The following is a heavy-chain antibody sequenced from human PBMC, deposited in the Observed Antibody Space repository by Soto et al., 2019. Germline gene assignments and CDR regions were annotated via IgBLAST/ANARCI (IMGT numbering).Heavy chain of an antibody. Sequence: QVQLVQSGVELKKPGASVEVSCKASGYSFTTYGISWVRQAPGRGLEWMGWISTWNADRSYAQKVQGRVTMTTDTSTTTAKMELRSLTSDDTAGYYCTRDTGVGAYYSATYSMDVWGQGTAVNLSS. D-gene: IGHD2-21*02. J-gene: IGHJ6*02. CDR1: GYSFTTYG. CDR3: TRDTGVGAYYSATYSMDV. V-gene: IGHV1-18*01. CDR2: ISTWNADR.